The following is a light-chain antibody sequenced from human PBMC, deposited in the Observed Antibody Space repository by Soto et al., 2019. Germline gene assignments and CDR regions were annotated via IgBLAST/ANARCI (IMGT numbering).Light chain of an antibody. Sequence: EIVMTQSPATLSVSPGERATLSCRASQSISNNLAWFQQKPGQAPRLLIFGASGRATGIPDRFSGSGSGTEFTLTISSLQSEDFAVYYCQQYNNWPQTFGQGTRLEI. V-gene: IGKV3D-15*01. CDR1: QSISNN. CDR2: GAS. CDR3: QQYNNWPQT. J-gene: IGKJ5*01.